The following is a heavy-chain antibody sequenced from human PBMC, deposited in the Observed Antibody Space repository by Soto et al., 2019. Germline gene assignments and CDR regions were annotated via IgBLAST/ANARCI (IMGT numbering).Heavy chain of an antibody. D-gene: IGHD3-22*01. CDR1: GFTFSDYY. V-gene: IGHV3-11*05. Sequence: QVQLVESGGGLVKPGGSLRLSCAASGFTFSDYYMSWIRQAPGKGLEWVSYISSSSSYTNYADSVKGRFTISRDNAKNSLYLQMNSLSAEDTAVYYCARVPTYYYDSSGYVYFDYWGQGTLVTVSS. CDR3: ARVPTYYYDSSGYVYFDY. J-gene: IGHJ4*02. CDR2: ISSSSSYT.